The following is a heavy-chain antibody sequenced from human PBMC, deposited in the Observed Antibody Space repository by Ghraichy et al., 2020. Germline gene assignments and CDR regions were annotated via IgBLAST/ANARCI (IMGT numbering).Heavy chain of an antibody. CDR2: ISCDGGST. Sequence: GGSLRLSCAASGFTFDDYTMHWVRQAPGKGLEWVSLISCDGGSTYYADSVKGRFTISRDNSKNSLYLQMNSLRTEDTALYYCAKDGGYSYGYGTLDYWGQGTLVTVSS. J-gene: IGHJ4*02. V-gene: IGHV3-43*01. D-gene: IGHD5-18*01. CDR3: AKDGGYSYGYGTLDY. CDR1: GFTFDDYT.